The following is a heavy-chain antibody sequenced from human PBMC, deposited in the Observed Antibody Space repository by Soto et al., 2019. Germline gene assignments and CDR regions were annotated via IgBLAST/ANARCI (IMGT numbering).Heavy chain of an antibody. CDR3: ARDRNVVVLSQNYYYGMVV. CDR1: GFTFSSYS. V-gene: IGHV3-21*01. Sequence: EVQLVESGGGLVKPGGSLRLSCAASGFTFSSYSMNWVRQAPGKGLEWVSSISSSSSYIYYADSVKGRFTISRDNAKNSLYLQMNSLRAEDTAVYYCARDRNVVVLSQNYYYGMVVWGQGTTVTVSS. J-gene: IGHJ6*02. D-gene: IGHD2-15*01. CDR2: ISSSSSYI.